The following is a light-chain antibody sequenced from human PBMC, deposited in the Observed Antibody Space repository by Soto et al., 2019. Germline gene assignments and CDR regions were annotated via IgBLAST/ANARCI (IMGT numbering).Light chain of an antibody. V-gene: IGLV2-8*01. Sequence: QSALTQPPSASGSPGQSVTISCTGTSSDVGAYKYVSWYQQYPGKAPKLMIYEVTKRPSGVPDRFSGSKSGNTASLTVSGPQAEDEADYYCTSYVGNDIWVFGGGTKPTAL. CDR1: SSDVGAYKY. CDR2: EVT. J-gene: IGLJ3*02. CDR3: TSYVGNDIWV.